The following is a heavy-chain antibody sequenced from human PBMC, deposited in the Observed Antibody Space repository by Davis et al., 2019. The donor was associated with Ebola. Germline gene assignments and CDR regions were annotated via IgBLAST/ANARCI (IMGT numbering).Heavy chain of an antibody. J-gene: IGHJ6*02. CDR1: GGSISSYY. V-gene: IGHV4-59*01. CDR2: IYYSGST. CDR3: ARDRGSSSSYYYYGMDV. D-gene: IGHD6-6*01. Sequence: PSETLSLTCTVSGGSISSYYWSWIRQPPGKGLEWIGYIYYSGSTNYNPSLKSRVTISVDTSKNQFSLKLSSVTAADTAVYYCARDRGSSSSYYYYGMDVWGQGTTVTVSS.